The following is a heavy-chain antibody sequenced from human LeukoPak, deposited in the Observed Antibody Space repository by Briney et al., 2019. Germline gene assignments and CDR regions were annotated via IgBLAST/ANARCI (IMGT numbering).Heavy chain of an antibody. J-gene: IGHJ4*02. D-gene: IGHD2/OR15-2a*01. CDR1: GCSISSYL. CDR3: ARSSSSSTEGYFDC. Sequence: SETLPLTCTVSGCSISSYLWNWIRQPAGKGLEWIGRVYTSGSTNYSPSLKSRVSMSVDTSKNQFSLKLTSVTAEDTAVYFCARSSSSSTEGYFDCWGQGTLVTVSS. CDR2: VYTSGST. V-gene: IGHV4-4*07.